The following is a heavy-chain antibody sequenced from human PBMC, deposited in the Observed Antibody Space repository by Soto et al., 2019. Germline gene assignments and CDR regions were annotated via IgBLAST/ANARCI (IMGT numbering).Heavy chain of an antibody. V-gene: IGHV3-23*01. CDR2: VSANGQGI. J-gene: IGHJ4*02. D-gene: IGHD3-10*01. Sequence: GGSLRLSCAASGLRFSRSAISWVRQAPGKGLELVSAVSANGQGIYYADSVRGRFTISRDNSKNTVFLHMDSLSAEDTAVYYCAKDRHYPRDYFHYWGQGTLGTVSS. CDR3: AKDRHYPRDYFHY. CDR1: GLRFSRSA.